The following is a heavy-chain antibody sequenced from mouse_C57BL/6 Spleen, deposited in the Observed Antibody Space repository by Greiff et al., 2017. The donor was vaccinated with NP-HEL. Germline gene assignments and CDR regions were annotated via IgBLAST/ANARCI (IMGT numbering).Heavy chain of an antibody. CDR2: IDPETGGT. J-gene: IGHJ1*03. V-gene: IGHV1-15*01. CDR3: TRDYGSPGYFDV. CDR1: GYTFTDYE. Sequence: QVQLQQSGAELVRPGASVTLSCKASGYTFTDYEMHWVKQTPVHGLEWIGAIDPETGGTAYNQKFKGKAILTADKSSSTAYMELRSLTSEDSAVDYCTRDYGSPGYFDVWGTGTTVTVSS. D-gene: IGHD1-1*01.